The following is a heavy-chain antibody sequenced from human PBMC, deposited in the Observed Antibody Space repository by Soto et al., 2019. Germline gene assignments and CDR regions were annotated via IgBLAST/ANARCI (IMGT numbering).Heavy chain of an antibody. J-gene: IGHJ5*01. Sequence: ASVKVSCKTSGYTSTNFALSWVRQAPGQGLEWIGFVSANNGFTHFAQKFQGRVPVKTDTSTNTVYLDLRSLSSDDTAVYYCARGGAARHLDSWGQGTPVTVSS. CDR1: GYTSTNFA. V-gene: IGHV1-18*01. D-gene: IGHD6-6*01. CDR2: VSANNGFT. CDR3: ARGGAARHLDS.